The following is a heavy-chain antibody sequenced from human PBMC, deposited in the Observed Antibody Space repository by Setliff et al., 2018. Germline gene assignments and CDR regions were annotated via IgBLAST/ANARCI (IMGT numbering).Heavy chain of an antibody. V-gene: IGHV4-4*02. CDR1: GDSISSSNW. CDR2: INHSGST. D-gene: IGHD2-2*01. J-gene: IGHJ5*02. Sequence: PSETLSLTCAVSGDSISSSNWWNWVRQPPGKGLEWIGEINHSGSTNYNPSLKSRVTISVDTSKNQFSLKLSSVTAADTAVYYCARGVYCSSTSCSPGLNWFDPWGQGTLVTVSS. CDR3: ARGVYCSSTSCSPGLNWFDP.